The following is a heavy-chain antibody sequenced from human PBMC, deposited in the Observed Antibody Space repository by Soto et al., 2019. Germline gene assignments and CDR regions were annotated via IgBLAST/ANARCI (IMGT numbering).Heavy chain of an antibody. V-gene: IGHV3-9*01. J-gene: IGHJ3*02. CDR2: ISWNSGSI. CDR1: GFTFDDYA. D-gene: IGHD4-17*01. CDR3: AKDMGYGGYGPKVGAFDI. Sequence: EVQLVESGGGLVQPGRSLRLSCAASGFTFDDYAMHWVRQAPGKGMEWVSGISWNSGSIGYADSVKGRFTISRDNAKNSLYLQMNSLRAEDTALYYCAKDMGYGGYGPKVGAFDIWGQGTMVTVSS.